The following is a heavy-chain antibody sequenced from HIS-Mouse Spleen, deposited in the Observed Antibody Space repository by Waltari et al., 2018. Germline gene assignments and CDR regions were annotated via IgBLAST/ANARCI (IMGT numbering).Heavy chain of an antibody. Sequence: QVQLVQSGAEVKKPGASVKVSCKASGYTFTGYYMHWVRQAPGQGLEWMGWSKPNNGGTNYAQKFQGRVTMTRETSISTAYMELSRLRSDDTAVYYCASIAAAGTDYWGQGTLVTVSS. D-gene: IGHD6-13*01. V-gene: IGHV1-2*02. CDR2: SKPNNGGT. J-gene: IGHJ4*02. CDR3: ASIAAAGTDY. CDR1: GYTFTGYY.